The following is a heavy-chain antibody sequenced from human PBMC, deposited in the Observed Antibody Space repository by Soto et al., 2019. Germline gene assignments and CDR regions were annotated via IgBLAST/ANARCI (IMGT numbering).Heavy chain of an antibody. D-gene: IGHD6-13*01. Sequence: QVQLQQSGPGLVKPSQTLSLTCAISGDTVSSSSAAWTWIRQSPSRGLEWLGRTYYRSTWGNDYAISEKSRITINPDTSNNQFSLHLNSVTPEDTAVYYCARQIAATGTSGTFDYWGQGTLVTVSS. J-gene: IGHJ4*02. CDR2: TYYRSTWGN. CDR1: GDTVSSSSAA. V-gene: IGHV6-1*01. CDR3: ARQIAATGTSGTFDY.